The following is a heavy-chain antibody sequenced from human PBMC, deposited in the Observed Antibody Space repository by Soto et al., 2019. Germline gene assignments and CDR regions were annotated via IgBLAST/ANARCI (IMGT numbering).Heavy chain of an antibody. CDR2: ISGSGGST. CDR1: GFTGFTFSSYA. V-gene: IGHV3-23*01. Sequence: GGSLRLSCAASGFTGFTFSSYAMSWVRQAPGKGLEWVSAISGSGGSTYYADSVKGRFTISRDNSKNTLYLQMNSLRADDTAAYYCARSTTTIFATAILDYWGQGTLVTVSS. D-gene: IGHD3-3*01. J-gene: IGHJ4*02. CDR3: ARSTTTIFATAILDY.